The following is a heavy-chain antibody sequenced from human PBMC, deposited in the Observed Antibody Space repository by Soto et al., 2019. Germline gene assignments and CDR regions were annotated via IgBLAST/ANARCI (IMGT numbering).Heavy chain of an antibody. CDR2: IYWNDDK. V-gene: IGHV2-5*01. Sequence: QITLKESGPTLVKPTQTLTVTCNFSGFSLSTSRLGVGWIRQPPGKALEWLAVIYWNDDKRYSPSLKSRLTITKDTAKNQVFLIMTHVDTVDTATYFGAHRGVTGAGYFDLWGRGTLVTVSS. J-gene: IGHJ2*01. D-gene: IGHD2-21*02. CDR3: AHRGVTGAGYFDL. CDR1: GFSLSTSRLG.